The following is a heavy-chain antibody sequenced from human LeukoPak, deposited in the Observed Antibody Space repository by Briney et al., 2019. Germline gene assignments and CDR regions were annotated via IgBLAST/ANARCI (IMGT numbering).Heavy chain of an antibody. D-gene: IGHD6-13*01. CDR2: MNPNSGNT. CDR1: GYTFPSYD. V-gene: IGHV1-8*02. Sequence: ASVKVSCKASGYTFPSYDINWVRQATGQGLEWMGWMNPNSGNTGFAQKFQGRVTMTRNTSISTVYMELSGLRSEDTAVYYCARASSSWPSAVRHMDYWGQGTLVTVSS. J-gene: IGHJ4*02. CDR3: ARASSSWPSAVRHMDY.